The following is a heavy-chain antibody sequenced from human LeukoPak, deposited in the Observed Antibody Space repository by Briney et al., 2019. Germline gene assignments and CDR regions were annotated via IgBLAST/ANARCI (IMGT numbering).Heavy chain of an antibody. CDR1: GFTFSGYG. CDR3: AKDIGSRRFSGFDP. V-gene: IGHV3-30*02. CDR2: IRYDGSNE. D-gene: IGHD2-15*01. J-gene: IGHJ5*02. Sequence: GRSLRLSCAASGFTFSGYGMHWVRQAPGKGLEWVAFIRYDGSNEYYADSVKGRFTISRDKSKNTLSLQMNGLRVEDTAVYYCAKDIGSRRFSGFDPWGQGTLVTVSS.